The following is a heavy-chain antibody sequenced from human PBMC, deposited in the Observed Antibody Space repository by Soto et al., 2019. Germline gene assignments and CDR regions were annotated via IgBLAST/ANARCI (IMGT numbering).Heavy chain of an antibody. CDR3: ARDRYSGYEDYYYGMDV. J-gene: IGHJ6*04. CDR1: GDSVSSNSAA. CDR2: TYYRSKWYN. V-gene: IGHV6-1*01. D-gene: IGHD5-12*01. Sequence: PSQTLSLTCAISGDSVSSNSAAWNWIRQSPSRGLEWLGRTYYRSKWYNDYAVSVKSRITINPDTSKNQFSLQLNSVIPEDTAVYYCARDRYSGYEDYYYGMDVWGKGTTVTVSS.